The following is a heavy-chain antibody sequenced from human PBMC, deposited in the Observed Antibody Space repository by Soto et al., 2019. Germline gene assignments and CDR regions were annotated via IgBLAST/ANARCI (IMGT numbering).Heavy chain of an antibody. Sequence: GASVKVSCKASGYTFTTYAIHWVRQAPGQGLEWMGWINAGNGNTEFSERFRGRVTITRDTSASTAHMELTGLTSEDTAVYYCGSTNYTPSLKSRVTISVDTSKNQFSLKLSSVTAADTAVYYCARHAHPHQGPKPRSWYLSADRPFDYWGQGTLVTVSS. CDR3: GSTNYTPSLKSRVTISVDTSKNQFSLKLSSVTAADTAVYYCARHAHPHQGPKPRSWYLSADRPFDY. CDR1: GYTFTTYA. CDR2: INAGNGNT. J-gene: IGHJ4*02. V-gene: IGHV1-3*01. D-gene: IGHD3-10*01.